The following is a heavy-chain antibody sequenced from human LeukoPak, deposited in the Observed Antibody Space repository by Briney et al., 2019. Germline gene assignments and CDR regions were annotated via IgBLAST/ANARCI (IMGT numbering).Heavy chain of an antibody. CDR2: ISYSGST. CDR1: GVSISNYY. D-gene: IGHD6-19*01. CDR3: ARERWLGQDFQH. Sequence: SETLSLTCTVSGVSISNYYWIWLRQPPGKGLEWIGYISYSGSTNYDPSLKSRVTISVDTSKNQFSLKLSSVTAADTAVYYCARERWLGQDFQHWGQGTLVTVSS. V-gene: IGHV4-59*01. J-gene: IGHJ1*01.